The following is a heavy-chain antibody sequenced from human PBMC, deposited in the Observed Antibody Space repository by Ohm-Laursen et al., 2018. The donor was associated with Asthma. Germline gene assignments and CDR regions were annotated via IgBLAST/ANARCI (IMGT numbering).Heavy chain of an antibody. J-gene: IGHJ1*01. CDR3: ARPPYRWWRTEYFQH. D-gene: IGHD2-15*01. Sequence: GSLRLSCAASGYTFSRYSIHWVRQIPGKGLEWVASISTTSSFIYYADSVRGRFTTSRDNARNSVYLQMNSLRAEDTAVYYCARPPYRWWRTEYFQHWGQGTLVTVSS. V-gene: IGHV3-21*01. CDR1: GYTFSRYS. CDR2: ISTTSSFI.